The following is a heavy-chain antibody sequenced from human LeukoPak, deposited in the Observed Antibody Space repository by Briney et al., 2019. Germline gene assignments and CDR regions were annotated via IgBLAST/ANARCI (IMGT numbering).Heavy chain of an antibody. J-gene: IGHJ6*03. Sequence: GGSLRLSCAASGFMFSNYWMTWVRQAPGKGLEWVANIKHDGSEKNYVDSVKGRFTISRDNAKNSVYLQMNSLRAEDTALYYCAILHDGDYMDVWGKGTTVTISS. V-gene: IGHV3-7*03. D-gene: IGHD3-16*01. CDR1: GFMFSNYW. CDR2: IKHDGSEK. CDR3: AILHDGDYMDV.